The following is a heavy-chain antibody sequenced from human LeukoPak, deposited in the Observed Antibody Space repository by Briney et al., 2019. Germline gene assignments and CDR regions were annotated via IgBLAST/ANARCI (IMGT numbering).Heavy chain of an antibody. J-gene: IGHJ5*02. D-gene: IGHD3-3*01. CDR1: GDSISSGGYY. V-gene: IGHV4-31*03. Sequence: SQTLSLTCTVSGDSISSGGYYWTWIRQHPGKGLEWIGYIYYSRSTNCNPSLKSRVTISVDTSKNQFCLELSSVTAADTAVYYCARVNYDFWSGYTSTLYNWLDPWGQGTLVTVSS. CDR2: IYYSRST. CDR3: ARVNYDFWSGYTSTLYNWLDP.